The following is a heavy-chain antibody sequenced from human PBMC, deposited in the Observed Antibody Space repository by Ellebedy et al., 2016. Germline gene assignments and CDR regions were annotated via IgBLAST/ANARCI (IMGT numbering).Heavy chain of an antibody. CDR2: FDPEDGET. Sequence: ASVKVSXKVSGYTLTELSMHWVRQAPGKGLEWMGGFDPEDGETIYAQKFQGRVTMTEDTSTDTAYMELSSLRSEDTAVYYCATVTAVAGTLYYYYGMDVWGQGTTVTVSS. J-gene: IGHJ6*02. D-gene: IGHD6-19*01. CDR1: GYTLTELS. V-gene: IGHV1-24*01. CDR3: ATVTAVAGTLYYYYGMDV.